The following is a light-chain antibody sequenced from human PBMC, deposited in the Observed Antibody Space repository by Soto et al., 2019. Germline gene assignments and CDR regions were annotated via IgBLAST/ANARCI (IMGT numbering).Light chain of an antibody. CDR1: QSVSSN. J-gene: IGKJ1*01. CDR3: QQYNDWPLT. Sequence: EIVMTQSPVTLSVSPGERCTLSCSSSQSVSSNLAWYQQEPGQAPSLLIYGAFTRATGIPARFSGTGSGTEFTLTISSLQSEDFALYYCQQYNDWPLTFGQGTKVDIK. CDR2: GAF. V-gene: IGKV3-15*01.